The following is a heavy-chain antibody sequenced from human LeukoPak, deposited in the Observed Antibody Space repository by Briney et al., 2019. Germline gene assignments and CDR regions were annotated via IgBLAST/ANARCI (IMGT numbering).Heavy chain of an antibody. CDR2: IYYSGST. Sequence: PSETLSLTCTVSGGSISSGGYYWRWIRQHPGTGLEWIGYIYYSGSTYYNPSLKSRVTISVDTSKNQFSLKLSSVTAADTAVYYCARDQNYYGMDVWGQGTTVTVSS. V-gene: IGHV4-31*03. J-gene: IGHJ6*02. CDR1: GGSISSGGYY. CDR3: ARDQNYYGMDV.